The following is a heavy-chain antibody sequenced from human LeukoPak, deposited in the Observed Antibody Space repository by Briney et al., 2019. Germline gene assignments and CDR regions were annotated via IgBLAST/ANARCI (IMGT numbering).Heavy chain of an antibody. D-gene: IGHD2-21*02. CDR2: ISYDGSNK. Sequence: GGSLRLSCAASGFTLSSYAMHWVRQAPGKGLEWVAVISYDGSNKYYADSVKGRFTISRDNSKNTLYLQMNSLRAEDTAVYYGARAKNPDCGGGCYPLFWGFDPWGQGTLVTVSS. CDR1: GFTLSSYA. J-gene: IGHJ5*02. V-gene: IGHV3-30*04. CDR3: ARAKNPDCGGGCYPLFWGFDP.